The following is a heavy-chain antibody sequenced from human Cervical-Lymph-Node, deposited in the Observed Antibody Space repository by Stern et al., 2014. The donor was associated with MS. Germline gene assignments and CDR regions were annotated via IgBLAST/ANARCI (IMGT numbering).Heavy chain of an antibody. CDR1: GFTFSRYA. Sequence: DQLVESGGGVVQPGTSLRLSCATSGFTFSRYAMHWVRQAPGKGLQWLAVISYDEKNENDADSVRGRFTISRDSSKKMLYLQMDSLTIDDTAVYYCVPGSGAFDYWGQGTLVIVSS. CDR2: ISYDEKNE. J-gene: IGHJ4*02. CDR3: VPGSGAFDY. D-gene: IGHD3-10*01. V-gene: IGHV3-30*03.